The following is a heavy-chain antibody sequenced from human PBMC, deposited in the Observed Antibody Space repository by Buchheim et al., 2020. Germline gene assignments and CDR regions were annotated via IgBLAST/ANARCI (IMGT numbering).Heavy chain of an antibody. V-gene: IGHV3-23*01. D-gene: IGHD3-3*01. Sequence: EVQLLESGGGLVQRGGSLRLSCAASGFTFSSYAMSWVRQAPGKGLEWVAAISGSGGSTYYADSVKGRFPISREHSKHTLYLQMNSLRAEDTAVYYCAKHRRRFLEWLPYYYGMDVWGQGTT. CDR3: AKHRRRFLEWLPYYYGMDV. J-gene: IGHJ6*02. CDR1: GFTFSSYA. CDR2: ISGSGGST.